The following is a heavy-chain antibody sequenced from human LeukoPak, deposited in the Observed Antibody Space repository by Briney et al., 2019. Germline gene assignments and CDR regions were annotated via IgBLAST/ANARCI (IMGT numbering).Heavy chain of an antibody. CDR2: INHSGST. Sequence: PSETLSLTCAVYGGSFSGYYWSWIRQPPGKGLEWIGEINHSGSTNYNPSLKSRVTISVDRSKNQFSLKLSSVTAADTAVYYCARCAGRGIQLWLRADRRGYFDYWGQGTLVTVSS. V-gene: IGHV4-34*01. J-gene: IGHJ4*02. D-gene: IGHD5-18*01. CDR3: ARCAGRGIQLWLRADRRGYFDY. CDR1: GGSFSGYY.